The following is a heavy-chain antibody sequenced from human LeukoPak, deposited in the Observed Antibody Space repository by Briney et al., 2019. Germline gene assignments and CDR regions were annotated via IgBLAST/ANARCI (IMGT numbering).Heavy chain of an antibody. J-gene: IGHJ4*02. V-gene: IGHV4-59*08. CDR1: GGSVSGYY. Sequence: SETLSLTCPVSGGSVSGYYWSWVRQPPGGGLEWIGYIYHTGHTHYNASLKGRVTMSIDTSKSQISLRMSSMTAADTAVYYCTRHPFRSPFDYWGQGTLVTVSS. CDR2: IYHTGHT. CDR3: TRHPFRSPFDY.